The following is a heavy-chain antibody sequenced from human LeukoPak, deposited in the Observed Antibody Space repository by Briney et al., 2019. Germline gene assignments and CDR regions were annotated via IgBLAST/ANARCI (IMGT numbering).Heavy chain of an antibody. CDR1: GYTFTTFG. D-gene: IGHD5-18*01. CDR3: ARDKGRAYSYGYVDY. V-gene: IGHV1-18*01. CDR2: ISSYNGNT. Sequence: ASVKVSCKTSGYTFTTFGINWVRQAPGQGLEWMGWISSYNGNTNYAQKLQGRVTMTADTSTNTAYMELRSLRSDDTAVYYCARDKGRAYSYGYVDYWGQRTQVTVS. J-gene: IGHJ4*02.